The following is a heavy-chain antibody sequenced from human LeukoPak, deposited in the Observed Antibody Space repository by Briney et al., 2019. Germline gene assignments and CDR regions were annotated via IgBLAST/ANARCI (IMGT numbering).Heavy chain of an antibody. Sequence: PGGSLRLSCATSGFTFSNYGMHWVRQAPGKGLEWVAFIRYDGSNKYYVDSVKGRFAISRDNSKITLYLQMNSLRAEDTAVYYCAKGIHYYESSGYYYWGQGTLVTVSS. CDR1: GFTFSNYG. V-gene: IGHV3-30*02. J-gene: IGHJ4*02. CDR2: IRYDGSNK. D-gene: IGHD3-22*01. CDR3: AKGIHYYESSGYYY.